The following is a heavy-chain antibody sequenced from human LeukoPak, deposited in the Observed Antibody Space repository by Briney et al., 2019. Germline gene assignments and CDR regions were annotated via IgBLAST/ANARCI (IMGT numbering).Heavy chain of an antibody. V-gene: IGHV4-39*06. D-gene: IGHD2-15*01. CDR3: TRVECIDGSCYTFDY. Sequence: RSTETLSLTCTVPGDSITSRTYAWGWFRQPPGKGLEWLGSIYYSGSTYYRPPLHSRLTQTVDTTKHPFAQMLRSGTAPGSALYSCTRVECIDGSCYTFDYWGPGTLGIVSS. CDR1: GDSITSRTYA. CDR2: IYYSGST. J-gene: IGHJ4*02.